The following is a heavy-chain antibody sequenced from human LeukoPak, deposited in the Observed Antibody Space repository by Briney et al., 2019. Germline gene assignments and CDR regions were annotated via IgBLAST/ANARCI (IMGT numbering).Heavy chain of an antibody. J-gene: IGHJ4*02. Sequence: EASVKVSCKASGYTFTSNSINWVRQAPGQGLEWMGWISTYNGETIYAQKVQGRVTMTTDTSTSTAYMELRSLRSDDTAVYYCAKDRWRDGSSSFDNWGQGTLVTVSS. D-gene: IGHD6-6*01. V-gene: IGHV1-18*01. CDR3: AKDRWRDGSSSFDN. CDR1: GYTFTSNS. CDR2: ISTYNGET.